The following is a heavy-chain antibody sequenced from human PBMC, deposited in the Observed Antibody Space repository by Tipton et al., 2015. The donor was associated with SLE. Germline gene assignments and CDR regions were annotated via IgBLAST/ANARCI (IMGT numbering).Heavy chain of an antibody. Sequence: SLRLSCAASGFTFSRSWMNWVRLAPGKGLEWVSYISSSGSTIYYADSVKGRFTISRDNAKNSLYLQMNSLRAEDTAVYYCARGYDSSGYYYVFGPVFDYWGQGTLVTVSS. J-gene: IGHJ4*02. CDR1: GFTFSRSW. CDR3: ARGYDSSGYYYVFGPVFDY. V-gene: IGHV3-48*03. D-gene: IGHD3-22*01. CDR2: ISSSGSTI.